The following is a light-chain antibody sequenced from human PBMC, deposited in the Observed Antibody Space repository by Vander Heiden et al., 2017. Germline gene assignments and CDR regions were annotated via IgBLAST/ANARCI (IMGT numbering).Light chain of an antibody. J-gene: IGKJ2*01. CDR2: KVS. CDR1: QSLVYSDGNTY. Sequence: DAVLTQSPLSLPVTLGQPASISCRASQSLVYSDGNTYLNWYQQRPGQSPRRLIYKVSDRDSGVPDRFSGSGSGTDFILRISRVEAEDVGMYYCMQGAHWPYTFGQGTNLEIK. CDR3: MQGAHWPYT. V-gene: IGKV2-30*01.